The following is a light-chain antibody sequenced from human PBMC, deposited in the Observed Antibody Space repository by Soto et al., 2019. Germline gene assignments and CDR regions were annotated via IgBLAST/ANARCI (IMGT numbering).Light chain of an antibody. CDR1: SSDIGSNA. CDR2: SDN. V-gene: IGLV1-44*01. Sequence: QAVVTQPPSASGTPGQRVTISCSGSSSDIGSNAVNWYQQLPGTAPKLLIYSDNIRPSGVPDRFSGSKSGTSASLAISGLQSEDEADYYCAAWDGSLNGWVFGGGTKLTVL. J-gene: IGLJ3*02. CDR3: AAWDGSLNGWV.